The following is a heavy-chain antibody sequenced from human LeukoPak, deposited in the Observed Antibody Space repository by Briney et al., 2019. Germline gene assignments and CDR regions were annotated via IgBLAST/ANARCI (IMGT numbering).Heavy chain of an antibody. Sequence: GGSLGLSCAASGFTVSSNYMSWVRQAPGKGLEWVSVIYSGGSTYYADSVKGRFTISRDNSKNTLYLQMNSLRAEDTAVYYCARLVWSGYYQWFDPWGQGTLVTVSS. D-gene: IGHD3-3*01. V-gene: IGHV3-66*01. J-gene: IGHJ5*02. CDR2: IYSGGST. CDR1: GFTVSSNY. CDR3: ARLVWSGYYQWFDP.